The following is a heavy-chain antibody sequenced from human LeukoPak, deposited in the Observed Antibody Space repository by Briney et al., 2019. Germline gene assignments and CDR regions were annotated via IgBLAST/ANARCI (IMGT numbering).Heavy chain of an antibody. V-gene: IGHV5-51*01. CDR3: ARYTDHYYFDY. D-gene: IGHD1-1*01. CDR1: GYRFTSYW. J-gene: IGHJ4*02. Sequence: GESLKISCKVSGYRFTSYWIGWVRQMPGKGLEWMGIIYPGDSDTRYSPSFQGQVTISADKSISTAYLQWSSLNTSDTAMYYCARYTDHYYFDYWGQGTLVTVSS. CDR2: IYPGDSDT.